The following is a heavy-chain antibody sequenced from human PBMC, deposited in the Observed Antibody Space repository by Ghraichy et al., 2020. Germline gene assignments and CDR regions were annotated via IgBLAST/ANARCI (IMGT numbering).Heavy chain of an antibody. CDR1: GLTFSCCG. D-gene: IGHD2-21*01. CDR2: ISFDGSNK. J-gene: IGHJ4*02. Sequence: LSLTCEGSGLTFSCCGMHWVRQAPGKGLEWVALISFDGSNKYYIDSVKGRFSISRDNSKNTLYLQMNSLRLEDTAIYYCANFVGSDPTGRFDNWGQGTLVTVSS. V-gene: IGHV3-30*18. CDR3: ANFVGSDPTGRFDN.